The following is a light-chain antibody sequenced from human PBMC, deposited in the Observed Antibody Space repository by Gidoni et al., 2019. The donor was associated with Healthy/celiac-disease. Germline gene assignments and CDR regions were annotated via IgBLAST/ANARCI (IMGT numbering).Light chain of an antibody. CDR3: QQYGSSPT. V-gene: IGKV3-20*01. CDR1: QSVSSSY. J-gene: IGKJ1*01. Sequence: EIVLTQSPGTLSLSPGERATLSCRASQSVSSSYLAWYQQKPGQAPRLLIYGASSRATGITDRFSGSGSGTDFTLTISRLDPEDFAVYYCQQYGSSPTFGQGTKVEIK. CDR2: GAS.